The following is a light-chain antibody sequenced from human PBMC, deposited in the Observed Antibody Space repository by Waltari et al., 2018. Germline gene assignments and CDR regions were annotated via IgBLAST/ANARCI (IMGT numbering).Light chain of an antibody. CDR1: SSDVGGDDS. V-gene: IGLV2-14*03. J-gene: IGLJ2*01. CDR2: DVN. Sequence: QSALTQPASVSGSPGQSITISCTGSSSDVGGDDSVSWYQDHPGQALKVIIYDVNNPTSGVSDRFAGPKSGNTASLTISGLQAEDEADYYCCSQSSFNGVIFGGGTKLTVL. CDR3: CSQSSFNGVI.